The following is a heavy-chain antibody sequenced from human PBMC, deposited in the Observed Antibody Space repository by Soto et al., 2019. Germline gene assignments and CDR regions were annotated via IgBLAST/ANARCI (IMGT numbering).Heavy chain of an antibody. V-gene: IGHV3-23*01. J-gene: IGHJ3*02. CDR3: AKGVFGEHHTTHGAFDI. CDR1: GVSFVGYG. CDR2: ISGSGGST. Sequence: SLRLSWRAAGVSFVGYGRNWVLQAPGKGLEWVSAISGSGGSTYYADSVKGRFTISRDNSKNTLYLQMNSLRAEDTAVYYCAKGVFGEHHTTHGAFDILGQGTMVTVSS. D-gene: IGHD3-16*01.